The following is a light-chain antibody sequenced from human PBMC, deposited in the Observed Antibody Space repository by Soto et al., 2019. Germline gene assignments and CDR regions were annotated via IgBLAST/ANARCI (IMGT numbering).Light chain of an antibody. CDR3: QSYDSSLSGVV. CDR2: GNS. J-gene: IGLJ2*01. Sequence: QSVLTHPPSVSGAPGQRVTNSCTGSSSNIGAGYDVHWYQQLPGTAPKLLIYGNSNRPSGVPDRFSGSKSGTSASLAITGLQAEDEADYYCQSYDSSLSGVVFGGGTKLTVL. CDR1: SSNIGAGYD. V-gene: IGLV1-40*01.